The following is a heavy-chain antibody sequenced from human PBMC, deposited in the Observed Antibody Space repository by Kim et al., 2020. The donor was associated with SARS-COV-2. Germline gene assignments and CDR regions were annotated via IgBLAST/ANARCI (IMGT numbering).Heavy chain of an antibody. CDR2: ISSDGRIT. Sequence: GGSLRLSCAAAGFSSSSYWINWVRQPPGKGLEWVSRISSDGRITHYADSVKGRFTMSRDSAENTVFLQMNSLGAEDTAVYYCTKRTSGAWPFDYWGQGTLVTVSS. J-gene: IGHJ4*02. D-gene: IGHD2-2*01. CDR3: TKRTSGAWPFDY. V-gene: IGHV3-74*01. CDR1: GFSSSSYW.